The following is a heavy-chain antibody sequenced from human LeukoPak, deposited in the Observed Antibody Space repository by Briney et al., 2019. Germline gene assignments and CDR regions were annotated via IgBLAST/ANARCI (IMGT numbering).Heavy chain of an antibody. V-gene: IGHV1-18*01. Sequence: ASVKVSCKASGYTFTSYGISWVRQAPGQGLEWMGWISAYNGNTNYAQKLQGRVTMSTDTSTSTGYMELRSLRSDDTAVYYCATAASLYNWFDPWGQGTLVTVSS. CDR2: ISAYNGNT. CDR1: GYTFTSYG. CDR3: ATAASLYNWFDP. J-gene: IGHJ5*02. D-gene: IGHD3-16*02.